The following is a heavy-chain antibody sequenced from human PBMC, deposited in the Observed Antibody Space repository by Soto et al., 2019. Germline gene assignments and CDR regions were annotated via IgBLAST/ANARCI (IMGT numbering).Heavy chain of an antibody. Sequence: QVQLVQSGAEVKKPGSSVKVSCKASGGIFRNYAISWVRQAPGQGLEWMGGIIPLFRTTKYAQKFQGRVTITADESTSTAYMEVSSLRYEDSAVYLCARDRAVAAAVYWGQGTLVTVSS. CDR3: ARDRAVAAAVY. D-gene: IGHD6-19*01. V-gene: IGHV1-69*12. CDR1: GGIFRNYA. J-gene: IGHJ4*02. CDR2: IIPLFRTT.